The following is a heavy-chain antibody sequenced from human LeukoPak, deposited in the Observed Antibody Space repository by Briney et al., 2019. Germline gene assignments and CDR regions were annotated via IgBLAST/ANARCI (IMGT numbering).Heavy chain of an antibody. D-gene: IGHD1-26*01. CDR1: GFTFSNYR. CDR2: ITSSSDYI. V-gene: IGHV3-21*01. Sequence: GGSLRLSCAASGFTFSNYRMNWVRQAPGRGLEWVSSITSSSDYIYYADSVQGRFTISRDNAKNSLYLQMNSLRAEDTAVYYCARIEVGATRWVGVNDYWGQGTLVTVSS. J-gene: IGHJ4*02. CDR3: ARIEVGATRWVGVNDY.